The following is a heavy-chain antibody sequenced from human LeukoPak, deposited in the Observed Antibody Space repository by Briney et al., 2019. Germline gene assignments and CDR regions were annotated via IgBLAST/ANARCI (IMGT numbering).Heavy chain of an antibody. Sequence: ASVKVSCKASGYTFTGYYMHWVRQAPGQGLEWTGWINPNSGGTNYAQKFQGRITMTRDTSISTAYMELSRLRSDDTAVYYCARSGYDYYYYMDVWGKGTTVTVSS. CDR1: GYTFTGYY. CDR3: ARSGYDYYYYMDV. J-gene: IGHJ6*03. V-gene: IGHV1-2*02. D-gene: IGHD5-12*01. CDR2: INPNSGGT.